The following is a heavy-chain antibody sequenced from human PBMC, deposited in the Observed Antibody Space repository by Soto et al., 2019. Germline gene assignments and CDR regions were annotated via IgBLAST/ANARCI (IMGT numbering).Heavy chain of an antibody. J-gene: IGHJ6*02. CDR1: GGTFSSYA. CDR2: IIPIFGTA. D-gene: IGHD5-18*01. Sequence: QVQLVQSGAEVKKPGSSVKVSCKASGGTFSSYAISWVRQAPGQGLEWMGGIIPIFGTANYAQKFQGRVTITADESTSTAYMELSSLRSEGTAVYYCATTRDAAMVTFWYYDGMDVWGQGTTVTVSS. CDR3: ATTRDAAMVTFWYYDGMDV. V-gene: IGHV1-69*01.